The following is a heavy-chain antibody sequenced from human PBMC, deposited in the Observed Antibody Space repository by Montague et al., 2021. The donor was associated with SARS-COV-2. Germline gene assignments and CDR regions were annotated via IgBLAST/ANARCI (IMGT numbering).Heavy chain of an antibody. J-gene: IGHJ3*02. CDR2: IYYSGST. D-gene: IGHD6-19*01. Sequence: SETLSLTCTVSGGSISSYYWSWIRQPPGKGLEWIGYIYYSGSTNYSPSLKSRVTISVDTSKNQFSLKLSSMTAADTAVYYCARGSGWMGNAFDIWGQGTMVTVSS. CDR1: GGSISSYY. V-gene: IGHV4-59*01. CDR3: ARGSGWMGNAFDI.